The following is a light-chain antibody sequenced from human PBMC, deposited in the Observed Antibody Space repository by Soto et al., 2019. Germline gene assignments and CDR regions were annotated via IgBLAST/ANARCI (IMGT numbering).Light chain of an antibody. CDR2: GAS. Sequence: EIVMTQSPATLSVSPGERATLSCRASQSVSSNLAWYQQKPGQAPRLLIYGASTRATGIPARFSGSGSGTEFPLTISSLQSEDFAVYYCQQSGGTFGQGTKVEIK. J-gene: IGKJ1*01. CDR1: QSVSSN. CDR3: QQSGGT. V-gene: IGKV3-15*01.